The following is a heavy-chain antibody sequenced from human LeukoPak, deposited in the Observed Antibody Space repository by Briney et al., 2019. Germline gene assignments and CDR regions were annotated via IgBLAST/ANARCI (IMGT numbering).Heavy chain of an antibody. V-gene: IGHV4-59*01. CDR3: ARFEAGSYDFPSSPGKKNWYFDL. Sequence: PSETLSLTCTVSGGSISSYYWSWIRQPPGKGLEWIGYIYYSGSTNYNPSLKSRVTISVDTSKNQFSLKLSSVTAADTAVYYCARFEAGSYDFPSSPGKKNWYFDLWGRGTLVTVSS. CDR1: GGSISSYY. CDR2: IYYSGST. J-gene: IGHJ2*01. D-gene: IGHD3-3*01.